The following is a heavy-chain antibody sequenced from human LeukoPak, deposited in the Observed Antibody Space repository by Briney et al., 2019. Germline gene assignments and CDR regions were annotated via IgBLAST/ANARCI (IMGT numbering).Heavy chain of an antibody. J-gene: IGHJ4*02. CDR1: GGSISSGDYY. V-gene: IGHV4-30-4*08. CDR3: AREVAAAYYFDY. Sequence: SQTLSLTXTVSGGSISSGDYYWSWICQPPGKGLEWIGYIYYSGSTYYNPSLKSRVTISVDTSKNQFSLKLSSVTAADTAVYYCAREVAAAYYFDYWGQGTLVTVSS. CDR2: IYYSGST. D-gene: IGHD6-13*01.